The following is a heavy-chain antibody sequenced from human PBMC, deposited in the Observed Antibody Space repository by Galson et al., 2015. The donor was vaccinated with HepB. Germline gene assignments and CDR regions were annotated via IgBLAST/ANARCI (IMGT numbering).Heavy chain of an antibody. Sequence: SVKVSCKASGGTFSSYAISWVRQAPGQGLEWMGGIIPIFGIANYAQKFQGRVTITADESTSTAYMELSSLRSEDTAVYYCARVRGLVDSSGYPQAPDYYYYGMDVWGQGTTVTVSS. CDR3: ARVRGLVDSSGYPQAPDYYYYGMDV. CDR1: GGTFSSYA. J-gene: IGHJ6*02. D-gene: IGHD3-22*01. V-gene: IGHV1-69*13. CDR2: IIPIFGIA.